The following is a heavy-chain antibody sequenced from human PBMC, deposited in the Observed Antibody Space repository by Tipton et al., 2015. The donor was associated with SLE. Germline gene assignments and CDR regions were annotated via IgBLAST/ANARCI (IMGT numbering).Heavy chain of an antibody. Sequence: GLVKPSETLSLTCSVSGDSISSSSHLWGWIRQPPGKGLEWIGNMHYSGTTDYNPSLKSRVTMSVDTPKNQFSLNLSSVTAADTAVYYCARDSGSRAFDDGGQGTLVPVSS. CDR2: MHYSGTT. CDR1: GDSISSSSHL. V-gene: IGHV4-39*07. CDR3: ARDSGSRAFDD. J-gene: IGHJ4*02. D-gene: IGHD6-13*01.